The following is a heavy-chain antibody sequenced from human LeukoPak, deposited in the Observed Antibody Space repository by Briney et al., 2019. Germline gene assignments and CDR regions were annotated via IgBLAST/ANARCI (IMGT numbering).Heavy chain of an antibody. CDR1: GGAFSTFS. Sequence: GSSVKVSCKASGGAFSTFSFTWVRQAPGQGLEWLGGIIPAFRTTHYAQKLQGRVTITTDESSRTVYITLTSLIYEDTAIYYCVRGSGEDWFDPWGQGTLVTVSS. CDR3: VRGSGEDWFDP. V-gene: IGHV1-69*05. J-gene: IGHJ5*02. CDR2: IIPAFRTT.